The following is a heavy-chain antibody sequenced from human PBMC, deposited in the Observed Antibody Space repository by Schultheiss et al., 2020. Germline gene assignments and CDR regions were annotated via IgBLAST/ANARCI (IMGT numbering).Heavy chain of an antibody. J-gene: IGHJ4*02. Sequence: SETLSLTCTVSGGSISSGSYYWSWIRQHPGKGLEWIGYIYYSGSTYYNPSLKSRVTISVDTSKNQFSLKLSSVTAADTAVYYCARRGGYDYIWGSYRYPFDYWGQGTLVTVSS. D-gene: IGHD3-16*02. CDR3: ARRGGYDYIWGSYRYPFDY. V-gene: IGHV4-31*03. CDR2: IYYSGST. CDR1: GGSISSGSYY.